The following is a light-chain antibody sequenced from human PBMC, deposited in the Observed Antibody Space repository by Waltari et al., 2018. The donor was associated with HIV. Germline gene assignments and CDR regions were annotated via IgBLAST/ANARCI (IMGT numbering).Light chain of an antibody. J-gene: IGLJ3*02. CDR1: SSNIGSNA. CDR3: AAWDDSLNGPL. CDR2: SDN. V-gene: IGLV1-44*01. Sequence: QSVLTQPPSASGTPGQRVTISCSGSSSNIGSNAVNWYQQVPGTAPKLLSYSDNPRPTGVPDRVAGSKSGASASLAISGLQSEDEANYYCAAWDDSLNGPLFGGGTKLTVL.